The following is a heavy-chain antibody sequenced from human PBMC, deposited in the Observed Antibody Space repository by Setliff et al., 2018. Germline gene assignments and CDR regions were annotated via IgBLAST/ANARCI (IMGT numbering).Heavy chain of an antibody. V-gene: IGHV4-4*02. CDR3: VRTDYSDGRYSMDV. CDR1: GDSISSGSW. D-gene: IGHD6-19*01. J-gene: IGHJ6*03. CDR2: INHSGNT. Sequence: SETLSLTCAVSGDSISSGSWWSWVRQPPEKGLEWIGEINHSGNTNYNPSLKSQVTILVDKSTNQFSLKLNSVTAADTAVYYCVRTDYSDGRYSMDVWGKGTTVTVSS.